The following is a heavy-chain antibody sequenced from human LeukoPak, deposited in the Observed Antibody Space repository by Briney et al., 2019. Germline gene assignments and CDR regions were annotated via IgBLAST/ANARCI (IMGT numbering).Heavy chain of an antibody. J-gene: IGHJ4*02. CDR2: ISSSSNYI. CDR3: ARTVAGNYFDY. D-gene: IGHD6-19*01. CDR1: GFSFSTYS. Sequence: GGSLRLSCAASGFSFSTYSINWVRQAPGKGLEWVSSISSSSNYIHYADSLKGRFTISRDNAKNSLYLQMNSLRAEDTAVYYCARTVAGNYFDYWGQGTLDTVSS. V-gene: IGHV3-21*01.